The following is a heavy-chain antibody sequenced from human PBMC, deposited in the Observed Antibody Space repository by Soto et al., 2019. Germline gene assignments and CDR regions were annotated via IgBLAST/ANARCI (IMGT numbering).Heavy chain of an antibody. CDR2: ISSTSNTI. J-gene: IGHJ4*02. D-gene: IGHD2-2*02. Sequence: PGGSLRLSCAASRFTFTSYSMNWVRQAPGKGLEWISHISSTSNTIYYADSVKGRFTISRDKNSLYLQMNSLRVEDTAVYYCAREVRYCSSTSCSTDFDSWGQGTLVTVSS. CDR1: RFTFTSYS. V-gene: IGHV3-48*01. CDR3: AREVRYCSSTSCSTDFDS.